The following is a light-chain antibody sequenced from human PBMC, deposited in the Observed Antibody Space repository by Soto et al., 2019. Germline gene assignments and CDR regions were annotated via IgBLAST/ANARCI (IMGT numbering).Light chain of an antibody. CDR1: SSDVGGYNY. Sequence: QSALTQPASVSGSPGQSITISCTGTSSDVGGYNYVSWYQQHPGKAPKLMIYEVSNRPSGVPDRFSGSKSGNTASLTISGLQAEDEADYYCCSYAGSYTFVVFGGGTKVTVL. CDR3: CSYAGSYTFVV. CDR2: EVS. V-gene: IGLV2-11*01. J-gene: IGLJ2*01.